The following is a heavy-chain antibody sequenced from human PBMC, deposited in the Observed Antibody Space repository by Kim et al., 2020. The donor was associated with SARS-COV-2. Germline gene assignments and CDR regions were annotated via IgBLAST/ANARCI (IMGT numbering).Heavy chain of an antibody. V-gene: IGHV3-48*04. CDR3: VRDPGHY. D-gene: IGHD7-27*01. CDR2: ISSSSTTI. CDR1: GFAFNSYS. Sequence: GGSLRLSCAASGFAFNSYSMNWVRQAPGKGLEWLSYISSSSTTIFYANSVKGRFIVSRENAKNSVYLQTNSLRGEDTAIYYCVRDPGHYWGQGTTVTVSS. J-gene: IGHJ4*02.